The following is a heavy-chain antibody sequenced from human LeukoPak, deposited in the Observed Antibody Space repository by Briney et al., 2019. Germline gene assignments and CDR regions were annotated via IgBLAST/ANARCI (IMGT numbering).Heavy chain of an antibody. V-gene: IGHV3-15*07. CDR3: TTEYYDFWSGTGHNWFDP. Sequence: GGSLRLSCAASGFTFSNAWMNWVRQAPGKGLEWVGRIKSKTDGGTTDYAAPVKGRFTISRDDSKNTLYLQMNSLKTEDTAVYYCTTEYYDFWSGTGHNWFDPWGQGTLVTVSS. CDR1: GFTFSNAW. D-gene: IGHD3-3*01. J-gene: IGHJ5*02. CDR2: IKSKTDGGTT.